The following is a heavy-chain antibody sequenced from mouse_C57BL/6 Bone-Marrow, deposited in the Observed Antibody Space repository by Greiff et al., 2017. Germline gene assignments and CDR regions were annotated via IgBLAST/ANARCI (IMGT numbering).Heavy chain of an antibody. D-gene: IGHD1-1*01. CDR1: GFTFSDYG. CDR3: ARHGYGSLDY. J-gene: IGHJ2*01. V-gene: IGHV5-15*01. Sequence: EVNVVESGGGLVQPGGSLKLSCAASGFTFSDYGMAWVRQAPRKGPEWVAFISNLAYSIYYADTVTGRFTISRENAKNTLYLEMSSLRSEDTAMYYCARHGYGSLDYWGQGTTLTVSS. CDR2: ISNLAYSI.